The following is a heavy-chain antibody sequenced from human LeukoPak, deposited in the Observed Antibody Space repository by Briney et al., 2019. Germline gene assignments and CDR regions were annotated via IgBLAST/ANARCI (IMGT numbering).Heavy chain of an antibody. D-gene: IGHD1-7*01. V-gene: IGHV1-18*01. CDR1: GYSFTSYG. CDR3: ARDLSVTGTTSAFDI. CDR2: ISAYNGNT. J-gene: IGHJ3*02. Sequence: ASVKVSCKASGYSFTSYGISWVRLAPGQGLEWMGWISAYNGNTNYAQKLQGRVTMTTDDSTSTAFMELRSLRDDETAVYYCARDLSVTGTTSAFDIWGQGTMVTVSS.